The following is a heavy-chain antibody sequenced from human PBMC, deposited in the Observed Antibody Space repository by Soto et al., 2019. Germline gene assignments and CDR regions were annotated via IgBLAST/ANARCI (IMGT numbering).Heavy chain of an antibody. Sequence: ASVKVSCKVSGYTLTELSMHWVRQAPGKGLEWMGGFDPEGGETIYAQKFQGRVTMTEDTSTDTAYMELSSLRSEDTAVYYCATQIVGAISCPDYWGQGTLFTVSS. J-gene: IGHJ4*02. CDR1: GYTLTELS. D-gene: IGHD1-26*01. CDR3: ATQIVGAISCPDY. CDR2: FDPEGGET. V-gene: IGHV1-24*01.